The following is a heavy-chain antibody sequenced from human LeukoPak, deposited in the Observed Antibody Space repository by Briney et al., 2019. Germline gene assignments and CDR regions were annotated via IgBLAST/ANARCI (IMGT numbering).Heavy chain of an antibody. J-gene: IGHJ4*02. CDR1: GFTFSSYA. Sequence: GRSLRLSCAASGFTFSSYAMHWVRQAPGKGLEWVAVISYDGSNKYYADSAKGRFTISRDNSKNTLYLQMNSLRAEDTAVYYCARPVSSGYYGRPDYWGQGTLVTVSS. CDR2: ISYDGSNK. CDR3: ARPVSSGYYGRPDY. V-gene: IGHV3-30*04. D-gene: IGHD3-22*01.